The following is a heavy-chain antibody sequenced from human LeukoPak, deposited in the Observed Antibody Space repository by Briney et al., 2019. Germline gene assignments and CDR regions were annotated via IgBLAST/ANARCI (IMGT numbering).Heavy chain of an antibody. Sequence: PGRSLRLSCAASGFTFSSYVMTWVRQAPGKGLEWISAISGSGGSTYYADSVKGRFTISRDNSKNTLFLQMNSLRAEDTAVYYCAKDLSSTVTYSYFDYWGQGTLVTVSS. V-gene: IGHV3-23*01. D-gene: IGHD4-11*01. CDR2: ISGSGGST. CDR1: GFTFSSYV. J-gene: IGHJ4*02. CDR3: AKDLSSTVTYSYFDY.